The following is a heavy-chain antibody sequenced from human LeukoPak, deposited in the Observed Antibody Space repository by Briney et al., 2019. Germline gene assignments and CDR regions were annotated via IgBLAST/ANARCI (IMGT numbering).Heavy chain of an antibody. J-gene: IGHJ4*02. CDR3: TTEVGYCSSTSCYSFDY. CDR2: IKSKTDGGTT. D-gene: IGHD2-2*02. CDR1: GFTFSNAW. V-gene: IGHV3-15*01. Sequence: GGSLRLSCAASGFTFSNAWMSWVRQAPGKGLEWVGRIKSKTDGGTTDYAAPVKGRFPISRDDSKNTLYLQMNSLKTEDTAVYYCTTEVGYCSSTSCYSFDYWGQGTLVTVSS.